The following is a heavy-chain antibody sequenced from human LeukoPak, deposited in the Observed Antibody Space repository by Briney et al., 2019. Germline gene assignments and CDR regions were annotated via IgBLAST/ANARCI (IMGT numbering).Heavy chain of an antibody. CDR2: ISSSSSYI. D-gene: IGHD1-26*01. CDR1: GFTFSRYS. CDR3: VGDWETIVGATRFDP. Sequence: PGASLRHSCAASGFTFSRYSMSWVRQAPREGLEWVSSISSSSSYIYYADSVKGRFTISRDNAKNSLYLQMNSLRVEDRAVYYCVGDWETIVGATRFDPWGQGTLVTVSS. J-gene: IGHJ5*02. V-gene: IGHV3-21*01.